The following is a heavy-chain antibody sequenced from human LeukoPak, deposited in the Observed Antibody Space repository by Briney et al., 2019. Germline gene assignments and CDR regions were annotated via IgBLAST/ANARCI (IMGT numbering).Heavy chain of an antibody. CDR2: INPGSGGT. D-gene: IGHD3-22*01. CDR1: GYTFTGYY. V-gene: IGHV1-2*06. CDR3: ARRSQSSRPSMIVVVTKAYYFDY. Sequence: GASVKVSCKASGYTFTGYYMHWVRQAPGQGFEWMGRINPGSGGTNYAQKFQGRVTMTRNTSISTAYMELSSLRSEDTAVYYCARRSQSSRPSMIVVVTKAYYFDYWGQGTLVTVSS. J-gene: IGHJ4*02.